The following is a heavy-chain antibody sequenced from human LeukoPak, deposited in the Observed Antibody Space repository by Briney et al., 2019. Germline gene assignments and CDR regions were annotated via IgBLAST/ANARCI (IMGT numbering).Heavy chain of an antibody. D-gene: IGHD1-26*01. CDR1: GFTFDDYG. V-gene: IGHV3-20*04. J-gene: IGHJ4*02. CDR3: ARDWRFKWELPHYFDY. Sequence: PGGSLRLSCGASGFTFDDYGMNWVRQAPGKGLEWVSGINWNGGSTGYADSVKGRFTISRDNAKNSLYLQMNSLRAEDTALYYCARDWRFKWELPHYFDYWGQGTLVTVSS. CDR2: INWNGGST.